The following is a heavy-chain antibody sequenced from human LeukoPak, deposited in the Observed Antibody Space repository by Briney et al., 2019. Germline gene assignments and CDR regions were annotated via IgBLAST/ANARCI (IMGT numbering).Heavy chain of an antibody. CDR2: INPNSGGT. CDR1: GYTFTGYY. V-gene: IGHV1-2*02. J-gene: IGHJ5*02. D-gene: IGHD2-2*01. CDR3: ARESRSEYAPFDP. Sequence: ASVKVSCKASGYTFTGYYMHWVRQAPGQGLEWMGWINPNSGGTNYAQKFQGRVTMTRDTSISTAYMELSRLRSDDTAVYYCARESRSEYAPFDPWGQGTLVTVSS.